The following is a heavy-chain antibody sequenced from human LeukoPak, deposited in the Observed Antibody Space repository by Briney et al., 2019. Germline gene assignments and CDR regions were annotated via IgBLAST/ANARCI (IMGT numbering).Heavy chain of an antibody. CDR2: ISSSSSYI. V-gene: IGHV3-21*01. D-gene: IGHD5-18*01. CDR1: GFTFSSYS. CDR3: ARSLGYSYGYVFDY. Sequence: AGGSLRLSCAASGFTFSSYSMNWVRQAPGKGLEWVSSISSSSSYIYYADSVKGRFTISRDNAKNSLYLQMNSLRAKDTAVYYCARSLGYSYGYVFDYWGQGTLVTVSS. J-gene: IGHJ4*02.